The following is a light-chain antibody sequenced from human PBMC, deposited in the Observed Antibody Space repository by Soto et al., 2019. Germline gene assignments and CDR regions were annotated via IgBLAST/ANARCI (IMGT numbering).Light chain of an antibody. CDR1: QSVSNN. CDR2: GAS. CDR3: QQYNNWWT. J-gene: IGKJ1*01. Sequence: EIAMTQSPATLSVSPGERATLSCRASQSVSNNLAWYQKKPGQAPRLLIYGASTRATGIPARFSGGGSGTEFTLTISSLQSEDSAVYYCQQYNNWWTFGQGTRVEIK. V-gene: IGKV3-15*01.